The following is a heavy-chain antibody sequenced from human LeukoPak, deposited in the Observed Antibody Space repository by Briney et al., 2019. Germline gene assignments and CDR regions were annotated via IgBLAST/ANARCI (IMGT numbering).Heavy chain of an antibody. Sequence: SETLSLTCTVPGGSISSYHWIWIRQPAGKGLEWIGRINSNGDTVYNPSLKSRATMSLDMTNNQFSLKLSSVTAADTAVYYCARDRGLDGSDQLDSWGPGTLVTVSS. CDR3: ARDRGLDGSDQLDS. CDR1: GGSISSYH. V-gene: IGHV4-4*07. J-gene: IGHJ5*01. D-gene: IGHD3-10*01. CDR2: INSNGDT.